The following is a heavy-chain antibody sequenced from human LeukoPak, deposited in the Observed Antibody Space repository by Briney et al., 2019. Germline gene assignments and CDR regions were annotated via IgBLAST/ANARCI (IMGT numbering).Heavy chain of an antibody. D-gene: IGHD6-13*01. V-gene: IGHV3-30*02. J-gene: IGHJ4*02. CDR2: IRYDGSNK. CDR3: AKDFIAAAGKAFDY. CDR1: GFTFSSYG. Sequence: PGGSLRLSCAASGFTFSSYGMHWVRQAPGKGLEWVAFIRYDGSNKYYADSVKGRFTISRDNSKNTLYLQMNSLRAEDTAVYYCAKDFIAAAGKAFDYWGQGTLVTVSS.